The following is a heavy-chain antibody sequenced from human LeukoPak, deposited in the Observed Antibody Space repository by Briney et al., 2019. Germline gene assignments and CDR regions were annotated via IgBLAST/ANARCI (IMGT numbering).Heavy chain of an antibody. V-gene: IGHV1-8*01. CDR3: ARGHRYSSSWSPDY. Sequence: ASVKVSCKASGYTFTSHDINWVRQATGQGLEWMGWMNPNSGNTGYAQKFQGRVTMTRNTSISTAYMELSSLRSEDTAVYYCARGHRYSSSWSPDYWGQGTLVTVSS. CDR1: GYTFTSHD. CDR2: MNPNSGNT. J-gene: IGHJ4*02. D-gene: IGHD6-13*01.